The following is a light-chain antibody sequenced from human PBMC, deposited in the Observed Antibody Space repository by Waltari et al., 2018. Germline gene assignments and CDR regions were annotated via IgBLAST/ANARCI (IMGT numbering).Light chain of an antibody. CDR3: SSYRSSSTPNYV. CDR2: DVS. V-gene: IGLV2-14*01. J-gene: IGLJ1*01. CDR1: SSDVGGYNY. Sequence: QSALTQPASVSGSPGQSITISCTGTSSDVGGYNYVPWYQQHPGKAPKLMIYDVSNRPSGVSNRFSGSKSGNTASLTISGLQAEDETDYYCSSYRSSSTPNYVFGTGTKVTVL.